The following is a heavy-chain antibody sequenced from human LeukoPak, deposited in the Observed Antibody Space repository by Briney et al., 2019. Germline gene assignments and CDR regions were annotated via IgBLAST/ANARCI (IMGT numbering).Heavy chain of an antibody. J-gene: IGHJ4*02. Sequence: GGSLRLSCAASGFTFSSYAMTWVRQAPGKGLEWVSTISGSGGSTYYADFLKGRFTISRDNSKNTLYLQMNSLRAEDTAVYYCAKAGYCSGGSCYRPPDYWGQGTLVTVSS. CDR3: AKAGYCSGGSCYRPPDY. CDR2: ISGSGGST. D-gene: IGHD2-15*01. CDR1: GFTFSSYA. V-gene: IGHV3-23*01.